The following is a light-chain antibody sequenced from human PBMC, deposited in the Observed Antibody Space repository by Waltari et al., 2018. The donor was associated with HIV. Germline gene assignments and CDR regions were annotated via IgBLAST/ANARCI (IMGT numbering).Light chain of an antibody. Sequence: EIELTQSPGTLSLSPGERATLSCRASQSISSSSLAWYQQKPGQAPRLLIYGASTRATGIPDRFSGSGSGTDFTLTVSGLEPEDFAVYYCQQYGSSITFGQGTRLEIK. CDR1: QSISSSS. CDR3: QQYGSSIT. J-gene: IGKJ5*01. V-gene: IGKV3-20*01. CDR2: GAS.